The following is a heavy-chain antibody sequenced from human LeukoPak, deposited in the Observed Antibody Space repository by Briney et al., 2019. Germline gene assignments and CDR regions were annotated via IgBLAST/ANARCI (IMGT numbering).Heavy chain of an antibody. J-gene: IGHJ4*02. CDR3: AREPAGTYGRYHDY. D-gene: IGHD1-7*01. V-gene: IGHV3-23*01. CDR1: GFTFSSCT. CDR2: ITDGGGHS. Sequence: GGSLRLSCAASGFTFSSCTMGWVRQAPGKGLEWVSTITDGGGHSYYADSMKGRFRVSRDNFKNTLYLQMDSLRAEDTALYYCAREPAGTYGRYHDYWGQGTPVTVSS.